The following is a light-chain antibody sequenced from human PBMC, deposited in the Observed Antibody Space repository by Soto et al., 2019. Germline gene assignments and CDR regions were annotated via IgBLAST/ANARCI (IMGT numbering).Light chain of an antibody. CDR1: SSDVGGYNY. Sequence: QSVLTQPRSVSGSPGQSVTISCTGTSSDVGGYNYVSWYQQHPGKAPKLMIYDVTQRPSGVPDRFSGPKSGNTASLTISGLQAEDEADYYCSSYTSSSTYVFGTGTKVTVL. J-gene: IGLJ1*01. CDR2: DVT. CDR3: SSYTSSSTYV. V-gene: IGLV2-11*01.